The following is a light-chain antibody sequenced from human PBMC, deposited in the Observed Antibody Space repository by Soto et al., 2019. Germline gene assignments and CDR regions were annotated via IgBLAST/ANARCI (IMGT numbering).Light chain of an antibody. CDR3: QQYGSSPRT. V-gene: IGKV3-20*01. CDR1: QSVSSSF. Sequence: EIVLTQSPGTLSLSPGERATLSCRASQSVSSSFLAWYQQKPGQAPRLLIYGASSRATGIPDRFSGSGSGTDXPLXXSRLEPEDFAVXYXQQYGSSPRTFGQGTKLEIK. J-gene: IGKJ2*01. CDR2: GAS.